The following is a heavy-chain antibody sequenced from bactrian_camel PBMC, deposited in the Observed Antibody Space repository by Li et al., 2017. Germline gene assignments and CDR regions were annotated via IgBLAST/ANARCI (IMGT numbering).Heavy chain of an antibody. CDR2: IYTGGSSI. CDR1: GGSHNC. D-gene: IGHD1*01. V-gene: IGHV3S54*01. Sequence: HVQLVESGGGSIQTGGSLRLSCTYSGGSHNCIGWFRQAPGQEREGVATIYTGGSSIWYASSVQGRFTISLDNAKNTVYLQMNSLKPEDTAMYYCASGPWGYCTRTKWEGAMNNWGKGTQVTVS. J-gene: IGHJ7*01.